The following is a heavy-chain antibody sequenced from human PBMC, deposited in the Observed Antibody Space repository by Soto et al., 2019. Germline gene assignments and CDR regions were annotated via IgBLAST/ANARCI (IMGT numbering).Heavy chain of an antibody. CDR1: GFRFSDYS. Sequence: PGGSLRLSCAASGFRFSDYSMNWVRQAPGRGLEWVSYISSSSFTIHYADSVEGRFAISRDNAKNSLYLQMNSLRVEDTAVYYCARDYNDFGSGHFDYWGQGAPVTVSS. D-gene: IGHD3-3*01. J-gene: IGHJ4*02. CDR2: ISSSSFTI. CDR3: ARDYNDFGSGHFDY. V-gene: IGHV3-48*01.